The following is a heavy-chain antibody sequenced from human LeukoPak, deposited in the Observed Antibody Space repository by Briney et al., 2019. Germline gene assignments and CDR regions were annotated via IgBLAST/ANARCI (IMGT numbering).Heavy chain of an antibody. V-gene: IGHV3-74*01. J-gene: IGHJ4*02. CDR1: GFTFSSYW. CDR2: INSDGSST. CDR3: ARVVAVAAKDY. D-gene: IGHD6-19*01. Sequence: GGSLRLSCAASGFTFSSYWMHWVRHAPGKGLVWVSRINSDGSSTSYADSVKGRFTISRDNAKNTLYLQMNSLRAEDTAVYYCARVVAVAAKDYWGQGTLVTVS.